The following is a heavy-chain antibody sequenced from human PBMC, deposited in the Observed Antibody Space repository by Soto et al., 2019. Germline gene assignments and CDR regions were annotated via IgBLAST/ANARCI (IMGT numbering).Heavy chain of an antibody. D-gene: IGHD3-22*01. V-gene: IGHV3-48*02. CDR3: ARDQGYYDSSGFYVPWWYFDL. CDR1: GFTFSTYS. Sequence: EVQLVESGGGLVQPGGSLRLSCAASGFTFSTYSMNWVRQAPGKGREWISYISSSSSTIYYADSVKGRFTISRDNAKNSLYLQMSTLRDDDTAVYHCARDQGYYDSSGFYVPWWYFDLWGRGTLVTVSS. CDR2: ISSSSSTI. J-gene: IGHJ2*01.